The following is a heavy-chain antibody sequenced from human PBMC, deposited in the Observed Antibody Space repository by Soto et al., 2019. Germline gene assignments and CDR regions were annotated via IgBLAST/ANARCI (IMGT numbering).Heavy chain of an antibody. D-gene: IGHD5-12*01. CDR2: ISYDGSNK. J-gene: IGHJ3*01. V-gene: IGHV3-30-3*01. CDR1: GFTFSSYA. Sequence: GGSLRLSCAASGFTFSSYAMHWVRQAPGKGLEWVAVISYDGSNKYYADSVKGRFTISRDNSKNTLYLQMNSLRAEDTAVYYCARDRWLLLIKPLAEADAFDFWGQGTMVTVS. CDR3: ARDRWLLLIKPLAEADAFDF.